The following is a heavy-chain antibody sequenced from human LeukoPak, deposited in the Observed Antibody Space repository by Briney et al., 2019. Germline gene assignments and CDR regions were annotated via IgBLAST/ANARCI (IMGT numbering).Heavy chain of an antibody. V-gene: IGHV3-33*01. J-gene: IGHJ4*02. CDR1: GFTFGGYG. Sequence: GGSLRLSCAGSGFTFGGYGMHWFRQNPGKGLEWVAVIAYDGSRAFYADSVKGRFTISRDNSKNTMSVQMDDLRAEDTAVYYCTRYNNDHFDYWGQGTLVTVSS. CDR3: TRYNNDHFDY. D-gene: IGHD1-14*01. CDR2: IAYDGSRA.